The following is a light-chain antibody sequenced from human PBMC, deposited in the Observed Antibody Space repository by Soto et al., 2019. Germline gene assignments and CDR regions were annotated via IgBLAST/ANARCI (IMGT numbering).Light chain of an antibody. CDR2: DAS. J-gene: IGKJ1*01. CDR1: QSVSSN. Sequence: EILMTQSPATLSGSPGERATLSWRASQSVSSNLAWYQQKPGQVPRLLIYDASTRATGIPASLSGSASGTDFTLTISSMKSEDFAFYYCQQFHSWWTFGHGTKVDIK. V-gene: IGKV3-15*01. CDR3: QQFHSWWT.